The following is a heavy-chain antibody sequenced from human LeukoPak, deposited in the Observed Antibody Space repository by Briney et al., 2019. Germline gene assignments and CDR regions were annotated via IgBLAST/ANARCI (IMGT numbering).Heavy chain of an antibody. Sequence: GGSLRLSCAASGFPLSSYAMSWVRQGPGKGLEWVAATSSSDAGVYHADSVRGRFTISRDNSKNTLYLQMNSLRADDTAVYYCARVRGCGGGSCYSYYMDVWGKGTTVTVSS. J-gene: IGHJ6*03. CDR1: GFPLSSYA. D-gene: IGHD2-15*01. V-gene: IGHV3-23*01. CDR3: ARVRGCGGGSCYSYYMDV. CDR2: TSSSDAGV.